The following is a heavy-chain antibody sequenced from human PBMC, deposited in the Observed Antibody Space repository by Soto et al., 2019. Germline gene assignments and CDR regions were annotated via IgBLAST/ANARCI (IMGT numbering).Heavy chain of an antibody. V-gene: IGHV2-5*02. J-gene: IGHJ4*02. CDR1: GFSLTTSGVG. Sequence: QITLNESGPTQVKPRQTLTLTCTFSGFSLTTSGVGVGWIRQSPGKAPERIALIYWDDDKRYSPSLKSRITFTKDQTKSLVVLTMADFDPSDTATYYCAHRVLRSVFGLVTTTSIYFDFWGQGTPVAVSS. D-gene: IGHD3-3*01. CDR3: AHRVLRSVFGLVTTTSIYFDF. CDR2: IYWDDDK.